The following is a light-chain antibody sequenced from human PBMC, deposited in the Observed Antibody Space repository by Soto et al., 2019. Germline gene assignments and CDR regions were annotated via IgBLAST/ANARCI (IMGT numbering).Light chain of an antibody. CDR2: GNS. V-gene: IGLV1-40*01. CDR3: QSYDSILSGSV. CDR1: SSNIGAGYD. J-gene: IGLJ6*01. Sequence: QSLLTQPPSLSGAPGQRVTLSCTGNSSNIGAGYDVHWYQQLPGTAPKLLIYGNSNRPSGVPDRFSGSKSDTSASLAITGLQADDEADYYCQSYDSILSGSVFGGGTKVTVL.